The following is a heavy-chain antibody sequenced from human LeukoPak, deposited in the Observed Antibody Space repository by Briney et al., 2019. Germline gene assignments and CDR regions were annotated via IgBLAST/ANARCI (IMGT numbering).Heavy chain of an antibody. J-gene: IGHJ3*02. D-gene: IGHD6-19*01. V-gene: IGHV3-48*03. CDR2: ISSGGSTI. Sequence: QPGGSLRLSCAASGFSFSSFEMSWVRQAPGKGLEWVSYISSGGSTIYYADSVKGRFTISRDNAKNSLYLQMNSLRAEDTAVYYCARTYSSGWYGGDAFDIWGQGTMVTVSS. CDR1: GFSFSSFE. CDR3: ARTYSSGWYGGDAFDI.